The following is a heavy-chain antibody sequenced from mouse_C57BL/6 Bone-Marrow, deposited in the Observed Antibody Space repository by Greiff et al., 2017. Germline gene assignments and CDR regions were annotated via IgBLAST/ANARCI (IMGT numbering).Heavy chain of an antibody. CDR1: GYAFTNYL. Sequence: QVQLQQSGAELVRPGTSVKVSCTASGYAFTNYLIEWVKQRPGQGLEWIGVINPGSGGTNYNEKFKGKATLTADKSSSTAYMQLSSLTSEDSAVYFGARSKNWDSWFAYWGQGTLVTVSA. V-gene: IGHV1-54*01. D-gene: IGHD4-1*01. CDR3: ARSKNWDSWFAY. CDR2: INPGSGGT. J-gene: IGHJ3*01.